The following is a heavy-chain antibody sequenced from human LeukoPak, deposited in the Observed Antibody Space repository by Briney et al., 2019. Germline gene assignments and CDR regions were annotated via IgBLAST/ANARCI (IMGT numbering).Heavy chain of an antibody. CDR3: ARVMGYGDLNWFDP. J-gene: IGHJ5*02. V-gene: IGHV7-4-1*02. Sequence: ASVKVSCKASGYAFTSYAMNWVRQAPGQGLEWMGWINTNTGNPTYAQGFTGRFVFSLDTSVSTAYLQISSLKAEDTAVYYCARVMGYGDLNWFDPWGQGTLVTVSS. CDR1: GYAFTSYA. D-gene: IGHD4-17*01. CDR2: INTNTGNP.